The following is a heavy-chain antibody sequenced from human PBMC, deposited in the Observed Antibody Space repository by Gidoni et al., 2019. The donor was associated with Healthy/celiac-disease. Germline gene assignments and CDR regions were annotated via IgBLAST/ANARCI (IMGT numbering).Heavy chain of an antibody. CDR1: GYTFTSYW. CDR2: IYPGDSDT. D-gene: IGHD6-19*01. CDR3: ARRQVAVYGWGAFDI. V-gene: IGHV5-51*01. J-gene: IGHJ3*02. Sequence: VQLVQSGAEVKTPGESLKIPCKGSGYTFTSYWIGWVRQMPGKGLEWMGIIYPGDSDTRYSPSFQGQVTISADKSISTAYLQWSSLKASDTAMYYCARRQVAVYGWGAFDIWGQGTMVTVSS.